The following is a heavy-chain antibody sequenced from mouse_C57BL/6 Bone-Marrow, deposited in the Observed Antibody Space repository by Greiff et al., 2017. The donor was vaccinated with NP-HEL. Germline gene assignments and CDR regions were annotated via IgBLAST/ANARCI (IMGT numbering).Heavy chain of an antibody. J-gene: IGHJ3*01. V-gene: IGHV1-54*01. Sequence: QVQLQQSGAELVRPGTSVKVSCKASGYAFTNYLIEWVKQRPGQGLEWIGVINPGSGGTNYNEKFKGKATLTADKSSSTAYMQLSSLTSEDSAVYYCAFNYYGSSPWFAYWGQGTLVTVSA. CDR2: INPGSGGT. CDR3: AFNYYGSSPWFAY. CDR1: GYAFTNYL. D-gene: IGHD1-1*01.